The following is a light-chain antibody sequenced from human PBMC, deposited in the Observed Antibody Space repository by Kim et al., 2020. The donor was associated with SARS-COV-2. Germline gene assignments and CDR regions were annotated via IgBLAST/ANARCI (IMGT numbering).Light chain of an antibody. CDR3: QQYVSYSRT. CDR1: QSISTW. V-gene: IGKV1-5*01. J-gene: IGKJ2*01. Sequence: DIQMTQSPSTLSASVGDRVTITCRASQSISTWLAWYQQKPGKAPELLMYDASRLQSGVPSRFSGSGSGTEFTLTISSLQPGDFATYYCQQYVSYSRTFGQGTKLEI. CDR2: DAS.